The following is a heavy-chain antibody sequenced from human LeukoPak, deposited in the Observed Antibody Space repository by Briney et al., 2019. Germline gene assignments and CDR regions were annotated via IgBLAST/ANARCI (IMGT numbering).Heavy chain of an antibody. J-gene: IGHJ4*02. V-gene: IGHV3-23*01. Sequence: PGGSLRLSCAASGFTFSSYALSWVRQAPGKGLEWVSVISGGGHNTYYADSVKGRFTISRDNSKNTLYLQMNSLRAEDTAVYYCAKDRTSWYYPFDYWAREPWSPSPQ. CDR3: AKDRTSWYYPFDY. D-gene: IGHD6-13*01. CDR1: GFTFSSYA. CDR2: ISGGGHNT.